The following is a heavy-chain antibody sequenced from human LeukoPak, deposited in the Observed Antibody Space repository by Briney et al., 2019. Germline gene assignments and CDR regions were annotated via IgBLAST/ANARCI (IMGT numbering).Heavy chain of an antibody. CDR2: TDGSGAT. Sequence: PSETLSLTCTVSGGSVRSDYWSWIRQSPEKGLEWIVYTDGSGATDYNPSLKSRATISVDAPKNQFSLRLTSVTAADTGIYYCVRHKPFRGTWYGFDPWGQGTPVTVSS. CDR1: GGSVRSDY. D-gene: IGHD6-13*01. V-gene: IGHV4-59*08. J-gene: IGHJ5*02. CDR3: VRHKPFRGTWYGFDP.